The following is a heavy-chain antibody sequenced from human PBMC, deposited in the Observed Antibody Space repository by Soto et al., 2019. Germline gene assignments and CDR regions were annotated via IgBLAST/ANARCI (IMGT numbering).Heavy chain of an antibody. CDR2: IHWNDDK. CDR1: GFSLSAYGVR. Sequence: QITLKESGPTLVKPTQTLTLTCSFSGFSLSAYGVRVIWFRQPPGETLEWLALIHWNDDKRYSPYLKSRLTITKHTSKNQVVLTLTNLDPLDTGTYFCAHTKDSSGFLTSWGQGILVTVSS. V-gene: IGHV2-5*01. CDR3: AHTKDSSGFLTS. D-gene: IGHD3-22*01. J-gene: IGHJ5*02.